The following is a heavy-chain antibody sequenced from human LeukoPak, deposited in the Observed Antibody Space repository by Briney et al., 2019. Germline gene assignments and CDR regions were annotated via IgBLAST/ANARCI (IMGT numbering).Heavy chain of an antibody. J-gene: IGHJ4*02. CDR2: IYPGDSDT. V-gene: IGHV5-51*01. D-gene: IGHD3-22*01. CDR3: ARVPDSSGYYSGRPFDY. Sequence: GESLKTSCKGSGYSFTSYWIGWVRQMPGKGLEWMGIIYPGDSDTRYSPSFQGQVTISADKSISTAYLQWSSLKASDTAMYYCARVPDSSGYYSGRPFDYWGQGTLVTVSS. CDR1: GYSFTSYW.